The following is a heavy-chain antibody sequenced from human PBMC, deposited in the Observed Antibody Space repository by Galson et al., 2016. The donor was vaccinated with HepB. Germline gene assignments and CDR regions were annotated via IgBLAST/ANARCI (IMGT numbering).Heavy chain of an antibody. Sequence: SVKVSCKASGFTFNTYYIHWVRQAPGQGLEWMGMINPSGGSTTYAQKFQGRVTMTRDTSTSAVFMQLSSLRSEDTAVYYCARVPPLRNFDYWGQGTLVTVSS. J-gene: IGHJ4*02. V-gene: IGHV1-46*02. CDR1: GFTFNTYY. CDR3: ARVPPLRNFDY. D-gene: IGHD3-3*01. CDR2: INPSGGST.